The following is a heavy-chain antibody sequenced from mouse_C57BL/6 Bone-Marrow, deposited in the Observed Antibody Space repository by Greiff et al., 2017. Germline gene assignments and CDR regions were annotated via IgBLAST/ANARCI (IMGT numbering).Heavy chain of an antibody. CDR1: GYSITSGYY. CDR3: ARYYGNFDY. Sequence: ESGPGLVKPSQSLSLTCSVTGYSITSGYYWNWIRQFPGNKLEWMGYISYDGSNNYNPSLKNRISITRDTSKNQFFLKLNSVTTEDTATYYCARYYGNFDYWGRGTTLTVSS. V-gene: IGHV3-6*01. CDR2: ISYDGSN. J-gene: IGHJ2*01. D-gene: IGHD2-1*01.